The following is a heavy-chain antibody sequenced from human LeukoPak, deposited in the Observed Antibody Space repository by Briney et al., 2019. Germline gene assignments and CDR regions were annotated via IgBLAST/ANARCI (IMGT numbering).Heavy chain of an antibody. Sequence: SETLSLTCTVSGGSISSYYWSWIRQPAGKGLEWIGRIYTSGSTNYNPSLKSRVTMSVDTSKNQFSLKLSSVTAADTAAYYCATEMASLRGLDYWGQGTLVTVSS. J-gene: IGHJ4*02. CDR3: ATEMASLRGLDY. V-gene: IGHV4-4*07. CDR2: IYTSGST. CDR1: GGSISSYY. D-gene: IGHD3-10*01.